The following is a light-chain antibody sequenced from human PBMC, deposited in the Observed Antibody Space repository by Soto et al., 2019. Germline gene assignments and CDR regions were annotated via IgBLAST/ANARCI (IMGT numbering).Light chain of an antibody. CDR2: SNN. V-gene: IGLV1-44*01. J-gene: IGLJ3*02. CDR3: AAWDDSLNGRWV. Sequence: QSVLTQPPSASGTPGQRVTISCSGSSSNIGSNTVNWYQQLPGTAPKLLIYSNNQRPSGVPDRFSGSKSGTSASLAISGLQSEDEADYYCAAWDDSLNGRWVFGGGTKVPS. CDR1: SSNIGSNT.